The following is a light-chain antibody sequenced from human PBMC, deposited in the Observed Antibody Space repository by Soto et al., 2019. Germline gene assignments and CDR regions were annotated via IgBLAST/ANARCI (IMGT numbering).Light chain of an antibody. V-gene: IGKV3-20*01. CDR3: QQYGSSPLT. Sequence: EIVLTQSPGTLCLSPGERATLSCRASQSVSSSSLAWYQQKPGQAPRLLIYGASSRATGIPDRFSGSGSGTDFTLTISRLEPEDFAVYYCQQYGSSPLTFGGGTKVEIK. CDR1: QSVSSSS. CDR2: GAS. J-gene: IGKJ4*01.